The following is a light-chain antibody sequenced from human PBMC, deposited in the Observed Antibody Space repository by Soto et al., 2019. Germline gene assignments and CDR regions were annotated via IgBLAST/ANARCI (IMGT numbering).Light chain of an antibody. CDR2: GAS. CDR3: QQYGSSPWT. V-gene: IGKV3-20*01. CDR1: QSVSSNY. J-gene: IGKJ1*01. Sequence: EIVLTQSPGTLSLSPGERATLSCRASQSVSSNYLAWYQQKPGQAPRLLIYGASSRATGIPDRFSGSRSGTDFTLTISRLEPEDFVVYYCQQYGSSPWTFGQGTKVEIK.